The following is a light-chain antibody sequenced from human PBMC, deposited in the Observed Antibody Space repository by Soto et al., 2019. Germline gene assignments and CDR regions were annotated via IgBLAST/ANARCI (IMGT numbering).Light chain of an antibody. J-gene: IGLJ3*02. Sequence: QPVLTQSSSASASLGSSVKLTCTLSSGHSSYIIAWHQQQPGKAPRYLMKLEGSGSYNKGSGVPDRFSGSSSGADRYLTISNLQSEDEADYCCETWDSNPWVFGGGTKLTVL. CDR3: ETWDSNPWV. CDR2: LEGSGSY. CDR1: SGHSSYI. V-gene: IGLV4-60*03.